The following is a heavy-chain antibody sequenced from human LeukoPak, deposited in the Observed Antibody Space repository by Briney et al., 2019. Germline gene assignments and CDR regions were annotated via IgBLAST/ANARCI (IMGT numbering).Heavy chain of an antibody. CDR1: GFTFSSYS. Sequence: RGSLRLSCAASGFTFSSYSMNWVRQAPGKGLEWVSSISSSSSYIYYADSVKGRFTISRDNAKNSLYLQMNSLRAEDTAVYYCARVRWVGPTLFDYWGQGTLVTVSS. D-gene: IGHD4-23*01. CDR3: ARVRWVGPTLFDY. CDR2: ISSSSSYI. J-gene: IGHJ4*02. V-gene: IGHV3-21*01.